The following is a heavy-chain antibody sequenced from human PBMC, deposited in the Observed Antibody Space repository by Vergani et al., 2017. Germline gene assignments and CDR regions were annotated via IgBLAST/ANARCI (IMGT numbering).Heavy chain of an antibody. CDR3: ARAFSANYFDY. J-gene: IGHJ4*02. CDR1: GGSISSGDYY. CDR2: IYYSGST. V-gene: IGHV4-30-4*08. D-gene: IGHD6-25*01. Sequence: QLQLQESGPGLVEPSETLSLTCTVSGGSISSGDYYWSWIRQPPGKGLEWIGYIYYSGSTYYNPSLKSRVTISVDTSKNQFSLKLSSVTAADTAVYYCARAFSANYFDYWGQGTLVTVSS.